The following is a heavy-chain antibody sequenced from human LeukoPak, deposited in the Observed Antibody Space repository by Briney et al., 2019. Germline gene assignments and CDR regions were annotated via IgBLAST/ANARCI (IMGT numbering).Heavy chain of an antibody. V-gene: IGHV3-23*01. CDR1: GFTFSNLL. CDR3: AKKGATTGDFDY. D-gene: IGHD1-26*01. CDR2: VSGSGGDT. J-gene: IGHJ4*02. Sequence: GGSLRLSCAASGFTFSNLLMTWVRQAPGKGPEWFSAVSGSGGDTYHADSVKGRFTISRDNSKNTLYLQMNSLRAEDTAVYYCAKKGATTGDFDYWGQGTLVTVSS.